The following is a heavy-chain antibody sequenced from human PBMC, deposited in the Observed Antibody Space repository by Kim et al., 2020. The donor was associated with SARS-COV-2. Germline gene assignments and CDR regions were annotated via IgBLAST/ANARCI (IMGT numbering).Heavy chain of an antibody. V-gene: IGHV4-31*03. Sequence: SETLSLTCTVSGGSISSGGYYWSWIRQHPGKGLEWIGYIYYSGSTYYNPSLKSRVTISVDTSKNQFSLKLSSVTAADTAVYYCARDGCSGGSCYSSWFDPRGQGTLVTVSS. CDR1: GGSISSGGYY. D-gene: IGHD2-15*01. CDR2: IYYSGST. CDR3: ARDGCSGGSCYSSWFDP. J-gene: IGHJ5*02.